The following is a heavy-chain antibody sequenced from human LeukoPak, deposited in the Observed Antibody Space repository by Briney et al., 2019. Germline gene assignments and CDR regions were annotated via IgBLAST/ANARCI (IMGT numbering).Heavy chain of an antibody. CDR1: GGSISSNY. Sequence: SETLSLTCTVSGGSISSNYWSWMRQPPGKGLEWSGHFYYSGGTTYNPSLKSRVTISVDTSRNQFSLKLSSVTAADTAIYYCARHEGVTGYYPLDYWGQGTLVTVSS. D-gene: IGHD3-9*01. J-gene: IGHJ4*02. CDR3: ARHEGVTGYYPLDY. CDR2: FYYSGGT. V-gene: IGHV4-59*08.